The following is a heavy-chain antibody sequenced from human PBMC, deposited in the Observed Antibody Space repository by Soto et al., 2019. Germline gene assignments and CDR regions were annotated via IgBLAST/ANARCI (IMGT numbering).Heavy chain of an antibody. D-gene: IGHD3-3*01. V-gene: IGHV3-30*18. J-gene: IGHJ6*02. Sequence: PGGSLRLSCAASGFTFSSYGMHWVRQAPGKGLEWVAVISYDGSNKYYADSVKGRFTISRDNSKNTLYLQMNSLRAEDTAVYYCAKDRGDFRLAGRAYYYYYGMDVWGQGTTVTVSS. CDR2: ISYDGSNK. CDR3: AKDRGDFRLAGRAYYYYYGMDV. CDR1: GFTFSSYG.